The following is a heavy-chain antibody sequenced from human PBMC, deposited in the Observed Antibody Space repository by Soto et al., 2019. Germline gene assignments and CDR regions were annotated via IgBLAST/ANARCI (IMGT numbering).Heavy chain of an antibody. CDR2: INPSGGST. Sequence: ASVKVSCKASGYTFTSYYMHWVRQAPGQGLEWMGIINPSGGSTSYAQKFQGRVTMTRDTSTSTVYMELSSLRSEDTAVYYCARDTTTAMAHYHGMDVWGQGTTVTVSS. J-gene: IGHJ6*02. CDR1: GYTFTSYY. V-gene: IGHV1-46*01. D-gene: IGHD5-18*01. CDR3: ARDTTTAMAHYHGMDV.